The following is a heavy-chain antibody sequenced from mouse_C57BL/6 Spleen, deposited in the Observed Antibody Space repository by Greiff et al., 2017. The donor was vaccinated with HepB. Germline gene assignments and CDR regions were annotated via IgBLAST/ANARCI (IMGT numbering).Heavy chain of an antibody. V-gene: IGHV1-76*01. CDR1: GYTFTDYY. CDR2: IYPGSGNT. CDR3: ARGDGNYGPWYFDV. D-gene: IGHD2-1*01. J-gene: IGHJ1*03. Sequence: QVQLQQSGAELVRPGASVKLSCKASGYTFTDYYINWVKQRPGQGLEWIARIYPGSGNTYYNEKFKGKATLTAEKSSSTAYMQLSSLTSEDSAVYFCARGDGNYGPWYFDVWGTGTTVTVSS.